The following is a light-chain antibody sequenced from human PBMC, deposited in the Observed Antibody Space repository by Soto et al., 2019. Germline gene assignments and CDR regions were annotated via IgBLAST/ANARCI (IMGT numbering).Light chain of an antibody. CDR3: QQYDSSWT. Sequence: EIVLTQSPGTLSLSPGERATLSCRASQSVPSNVLAWYQQKPGQAPILVIYGVSRRATGIPDRFSGSGSGTDFSLTISRLEPEDFAVDSCQQYDSSWTFGQGTKVEIK. CDR1: QSVPSNV. V-gene: IGKV3-20*01. J-gene: IGKJ1*01. CDR2: GVS.